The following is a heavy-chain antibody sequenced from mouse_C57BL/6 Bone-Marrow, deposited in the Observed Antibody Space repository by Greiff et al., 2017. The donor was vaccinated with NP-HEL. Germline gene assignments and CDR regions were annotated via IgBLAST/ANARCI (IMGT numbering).Heavy chain of an antibody. Sequence: DVMLVESGGGLVQPGESLKLSCESNEYEFPSHDMSWVRKTPEKRLELVAAINSDGGSTYYPDTMERRFIISRDNTKKTLYLQMSSLRSEDTALYYCASYYYGSSYVYWYFDVWGTGTTVTVSS. CDR1: EYEFPSHD. V-gene: IGHV5-2*01. CDR3: ASYYYGSSYVYWYFDV. J-gene: IGHJ1*03. CDR2: INSDGGST. D-gene: IGHD1-1*01.